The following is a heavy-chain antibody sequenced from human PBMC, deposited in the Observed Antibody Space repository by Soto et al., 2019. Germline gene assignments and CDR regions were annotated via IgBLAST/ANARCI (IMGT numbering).Heavy chain of an antibody. J-gene: IGHJ4*02. D-gene: IGHD5-18*01. V-gene: IGHV4-31*03. Sequence: QVQLQESGPGLVKPSQTLSLTCTVSGGSISSGGYYWSWIRQHPGKGLEWIGYIYYSGSTYYNPSLKSRLTISGDASKNQFSLKLSSVTAADTALYYCARGRGYSYGPYYFDFWGQGTLVTVSS. CDR2: IYYSGST. CDR1: GGSISSGGYY. CDR3: ARGRGYSYGPYYFDF.